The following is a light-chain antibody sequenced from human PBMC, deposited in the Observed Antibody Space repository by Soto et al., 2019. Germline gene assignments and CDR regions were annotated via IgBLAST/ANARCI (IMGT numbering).Light chain of an antibody. Sequence: DIQMTQSPSSLSASVGDRVTITCRASQGITNYLAWYQQKPGQVPQLLIYAASTLQSGVPSRFSGTGSGTDFTPAISSLRPEYVATYDCQQYNSAPPTFGGGSKVEIK. V-gene: IGKV1-27*01. CDR3: QQYNSAPPT. CDR1: QGITNY. J-gene: IGKJ4*01. CDR2: AAS.